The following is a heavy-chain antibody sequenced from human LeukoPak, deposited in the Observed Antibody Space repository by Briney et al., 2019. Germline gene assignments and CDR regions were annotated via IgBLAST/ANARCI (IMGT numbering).Heavy chain of an antibody. D-gene: IGHD3-10*01. CDR3: AMYYYGSGQYDY. CDR1: GFTFSSHA. V-gene: IGHV3-7*01. J-gene: IGHJ4*02. CDR2: IKQDGSEK. Sequence: QTGGSLRLSCAASGFTFSSHAMVWVRQAPGKGLEWVANIKQDGSEKYYVDSVKGRFTISRDNAKNSLYLQMNSLRAEDTAAYYCAMYYYGSGQYDYWGQGTPVTVSS.